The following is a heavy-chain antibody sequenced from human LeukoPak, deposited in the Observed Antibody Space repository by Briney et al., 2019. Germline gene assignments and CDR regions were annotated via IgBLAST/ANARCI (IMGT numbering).Heavy chain of an antibody. CDR1: GYTFTSYD. D-gene: IGHD5-12*01. V-gene: IGHV1-8*01. CDR3: EIYTGYDSF. Sequence: ASVKVSCKASGYTFTSYDINWVRQATGQGLEWMGWMSPDSGYTGYAQTFQGRVTLTRNTSVSTAFMELSGLRSEDTAVYYCEIYTGYDSFWGQGTLVTVSS. J-gene: IGHJ4*02. CDR2: MSPDSGYT.